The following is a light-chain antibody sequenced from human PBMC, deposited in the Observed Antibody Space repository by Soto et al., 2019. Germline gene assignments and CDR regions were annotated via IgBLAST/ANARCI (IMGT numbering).Light chain of an antibody. V-gene: IGKV3-20*01. CDR2: GAS. J-gene: IGKJ1*01. CDR1: HSLSSNY. Sequence: EIVLTQSPFTLSLSPVERASLSCIASHSLSSNYLAWYQQKPGQAPRLLIYGASSRATGIPDRFSGSGSGTDFTLTISRLEPEDFAVFYCHQCDSSPWTFGQGTKVDIK. CDR3: HQCDSSPWT.